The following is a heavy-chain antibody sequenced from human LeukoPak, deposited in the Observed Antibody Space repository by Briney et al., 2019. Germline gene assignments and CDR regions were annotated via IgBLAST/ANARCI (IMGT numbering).Heavy chain of an antibody. D-gene: IGHD3-22*01. CDR1: EFTFSNYW. J-gene: IGHJ3*02. CDR2: IKEDGSEK. V-gene: IGHV3-7*01. CDR3: ARDCRPYYYDSSGYWPDALDI. Sequence: GGSLRLSCAASEFTFSNYWMSWVRQAPGKGLEWVANIKEDGSEKYYVDSVKGRFTISRDNAKNSLYLQMNSLRAEDTAVYYCARDCRPYYYDSSGYWPDALDIWGQGTMVTVSS.